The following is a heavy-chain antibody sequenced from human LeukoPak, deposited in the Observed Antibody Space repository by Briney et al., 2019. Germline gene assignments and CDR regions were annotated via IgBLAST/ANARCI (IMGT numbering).Heavy chain of an antibody. J-gene: IGHJ4*02. CDR2: IYYSGST. CDR1: DGSISRYY. V-gene: IGHV4-59*01. Sequence: SETLSLTRTDTDGSISRYYWSWIRQPPGNKLEGIGYIYYSGSTNYNPSLKSRVTISVDTSKSQFSLKLSSVTAADTAVYYCARGGIGAAGPVGYWGQGTLVTVSS. D-gene: IGHD6-13*01. CDR3: ARGGIGAAGPVGY.